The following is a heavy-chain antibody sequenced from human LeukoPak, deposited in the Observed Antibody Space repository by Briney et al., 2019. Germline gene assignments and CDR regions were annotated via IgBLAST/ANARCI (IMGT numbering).Heavy chain of an antibody. D-gene: IGHD6-13*01. CDR1: GFSFSDYY. J-gene: IGHJ4*02. CDR2: ISGSGGST. CDR3: AKGREASGAAAGSIDY. V-gene: IGHV3-23*01. Sequence: GGSLRLSCAASGFSFSDYYMSWIRQAPGKGLEWVSAISGSGGSTYYADSAKGRFTISRDNSKNTLYLQMNSLRAEDTAVYYCAKGREASGAAAGSIDYWGQGTLVTVSS.